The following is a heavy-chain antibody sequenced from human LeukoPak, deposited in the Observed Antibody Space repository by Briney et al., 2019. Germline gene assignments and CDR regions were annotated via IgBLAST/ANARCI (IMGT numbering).Heavy chain of an antibody. CDR1: GRLFTSYG. CDR2: ISNFDGDT. V-gene: IGHV1-18*01. CDR3: VRARGCSNCVLTDGFDS. J-gene: IGHJ3*01. D-gene: IGHD6-13*01. Sequence: ASVKVSCKASGRLFTSYGIAWVRQAPGEGLEWVGWISNFDGDTKVAENLQRRVTLTTDSSTSTAYMVLTNLKLDDTAVYYCVRARGCSNCVLTDGFDSWGQGTKVTVSS.